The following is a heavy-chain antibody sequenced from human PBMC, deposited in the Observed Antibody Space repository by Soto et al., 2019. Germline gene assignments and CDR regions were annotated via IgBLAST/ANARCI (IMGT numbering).Heavy chain of an antibody. CDR2: ISDDSGGST. D-gene: IGHD6-25*01. CDR3: AREGHSSGKAGAFYI. CDR1: GFSSSNYV. J-gene: IGHJ3*02. V-gene: IGHV3-23*01. Sequence: EVQLLASGGGLVQPGGSLRLSCAVSGFSSSNYVMSWVRQAPGKGLEWVSTISDDSGGSTHYADSVKGRFTVSRDNSKNTVYLQMNSLRPEDTAVYYCAREGHSSGKAGAFYIWAHGTKVTVSS.